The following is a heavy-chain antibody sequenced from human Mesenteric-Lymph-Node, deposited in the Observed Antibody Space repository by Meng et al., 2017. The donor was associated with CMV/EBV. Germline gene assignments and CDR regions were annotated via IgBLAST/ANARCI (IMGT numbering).Heavy chain of an antibody. J-gene: IGHJ5*02. Sequence: GGSLRLSCAASGFTSKIYWMFWVRQGPGKGLMWVSRFETEGSRTTYADSVKGRFTISRDNAKNTLYLQMNTLRVEDTGVYYCARDASTFGWYYDFWSGYYRGRFNWFDPWGQGTQVTVSS. CDR2: FETEGSRT. CDR3: ARDASTFGWYYDFWSGYYRGRFNWFDP. V-gene: IGHV3-74*01. D-gene: IGHD3-3*01. CDR1: GFTSKIYW.